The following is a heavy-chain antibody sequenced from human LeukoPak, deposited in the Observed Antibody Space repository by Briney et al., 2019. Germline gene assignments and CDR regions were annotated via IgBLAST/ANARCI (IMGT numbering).Heavy chain of an antibody. V-gene: IGHV3-30*01. D-gene: IGHD5-24*01. CDR3: ARVEMPIIAVFDY. Sequence: GRSLRLSCAASGFTFSSFAMHWVRQAPGKGLEWVATTSPAGNEKYYADSVKGRFSISRDNSKNTLYLQMNSLGAEDTAVYYCARVEMPIIAVFDYWGQGTLVTVSS. CDR1: GFTFSSFA. CDR2: TSPAGNEK. J-gene: IGHJ4*02.